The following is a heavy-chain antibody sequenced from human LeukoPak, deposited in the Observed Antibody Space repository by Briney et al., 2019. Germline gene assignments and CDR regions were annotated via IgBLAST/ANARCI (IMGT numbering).Heavy chain of an antibody. J-gene: IGHJ4*02. CDR1: GFTFSSYG. CDR3: AKGPKKWELQVY. Sequence: GGSLRLSCAASGFTFSSYGMSWVRQAPGKGLEWVSAISGGGGSTYYADFVKGRFTISRDNSKNTLYLQMNSLRAEDTAVYYCAKGPKKWELQVYWGQGTLVTVSS. D-gene: IGHD1-26*01. V-gene: IGHV3-23*01. CDR2: ISGGGGST.